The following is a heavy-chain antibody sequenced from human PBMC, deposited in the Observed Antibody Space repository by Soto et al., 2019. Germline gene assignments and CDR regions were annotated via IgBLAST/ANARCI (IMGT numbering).Heavy chain of an antibody. D-gene: IGHD3-3*01. CDR3: ARDSDDFWSGPEGYYYYGMDV. CDR1: GGSISSSSYY. V-gene: IGHV4-39*01. J-gene: IGHJ6*02. Sequence: PSETLSLTCTVSGGSISSSSYYWGWIRQPPGKGLEWIGSIYYSGSTYYNPSLKSRVTISVDTSKNQFSLKLSSVTAADTAVYYCARDSDDFWSGPEGYYYYGMDVWGQGTTVTVSS. CDR2: IYYSGST.